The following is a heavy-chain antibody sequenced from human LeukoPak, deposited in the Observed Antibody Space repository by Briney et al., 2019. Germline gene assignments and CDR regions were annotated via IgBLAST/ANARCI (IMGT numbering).Heavy chain of an antibody. D-gene: IGHD3-16*01. CDR2: INHNGNVN. CDR1: GFTFSSSA. CDR3: ARGGGLDV. Sequence: GGSLRLSCAASGFTFSSSAMSWVRQAPGKGLEWVASINHNGNVNYYVDSVKGRFTISRGNAKNSLYLQMSNLRAEDTAVYFCARGGGLDVWGQGATVTVSS. V-gene: IGHV3-7*03. J-gene: IGHJ6*02.